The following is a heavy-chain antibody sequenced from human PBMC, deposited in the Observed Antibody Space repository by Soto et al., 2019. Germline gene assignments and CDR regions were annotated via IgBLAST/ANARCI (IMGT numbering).Heavy chain of an antibody. D-gene: IGHD3-16*01. CDR1: GGRESRSW. CDR2: IYPDDSDT. J-gene: IGHJ4*02. Sequence: KGCGGRESRSWVGSVGKITGKGLEWMGNIYPDDSDTSNNPSFDGRVTVSADKSSNTAYLQWSSLEASDTAIFYCVRKLGNTAMLILDSPGQGT. CDR3: VRKLGNTAMLILDS. V-gene: IGHV5-51*01.